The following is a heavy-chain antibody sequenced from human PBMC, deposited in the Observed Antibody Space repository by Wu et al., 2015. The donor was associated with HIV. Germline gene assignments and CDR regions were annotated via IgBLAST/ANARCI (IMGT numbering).Heavy chain of an antibody. CDR2: INPNSGGT. V-gene: IGHV1-2*02. D-gene: IGHD3-9*01. J-gene: IGHJ6*02. CDR3: ARVNYDITKYGMDV. CDR1: GSTFTGYY. Sequence: QVHLVQSGVEVRKPGASVKVSCKASGSTFTGYYVHWVRQAPGQGLEWMGWINPNSGGTNYAQKFQGRVTMTRDTSISTAYMELSRLRSDDTAVYYCARVNYDITKYGMDVWGQGTTVTVSS.